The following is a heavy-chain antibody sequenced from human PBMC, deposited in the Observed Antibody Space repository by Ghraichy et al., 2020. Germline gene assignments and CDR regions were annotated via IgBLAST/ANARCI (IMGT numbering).Heavy chain of an antibody. CDR3: ARRCGGDCGAAFDI. Sequence: GESLNISCAASGFTLSRYSINWVRQAPGKGLEWLSSISTISNYIYYANSVKGRFTISRDNAKYSVYLQMNSLRVDDTAVYYCARRCGGDCGAAFDIWGQGTMVTVSS. J-gene: IGHJ3*02. V-gene: IGHV3-21*01. CDR2: ISTISNYI. D-gene: IGHD2-21*02. CDR1: GFTLSRYS.